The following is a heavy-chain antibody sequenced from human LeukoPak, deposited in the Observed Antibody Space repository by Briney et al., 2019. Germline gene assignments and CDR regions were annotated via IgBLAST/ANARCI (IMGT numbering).Heavy chain of an antibody. Sequence: GASVKVSCKASGYTFTSYGISWVRQAPGQGLEWMGWISAYNGNTNYAQKLQGRVTMTTGTSTSTAYMEVRSLRSDDTAVYYCARARSKKYSNSWYSLGYWGQGTLVTVSS. V-gene: IGHV1-18*04. D-gene: IGHD6-13*01. CDR1: GYTFTSYG. J-gene: IGHJ4*02. CDR2: ISAYNGNT. CDR3: ARARSKKYSNSWYSLGY.